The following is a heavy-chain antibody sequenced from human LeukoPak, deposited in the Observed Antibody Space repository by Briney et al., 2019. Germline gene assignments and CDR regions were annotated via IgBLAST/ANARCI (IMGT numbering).Heavy chain of an antibody. Sequence: ASVKVSCKASGYTFASYYMHWVRQAPGQGLEWMGWINPNSGGTNYAQKFQGRVTMTRDASISTAYMELSRLRSDDTAVYYCARDGLDCSGGSCYVLPLDYWGQGTLVTVSS. CDR1: GYTFASYY. CDR3: ARDGLDCSGGSCYVLPLDY. V-gene: IGHV1-2*02. CDR2: INPNSGGT. D-gene: IGHD2-15*01. J-gene: IGHJ4*02.